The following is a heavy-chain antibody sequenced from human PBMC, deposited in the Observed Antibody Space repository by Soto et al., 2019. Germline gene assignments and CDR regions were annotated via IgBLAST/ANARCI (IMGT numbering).Heavy chain of an antibody. J-gene: IGHJ5*02. CDR2: VNPISGDT. CDR1: GYTFTGYH. V-gene: IGHV1-2*02. Sequence: ASVKVSCKASGYTFTGYHLHCVRQAPGQGLEWMGWVNPISGDTNYAQKFQDRVIMTRDRSITTVHMELSRLRSDDTAVYYCAREEGFRITMDRGRWFDPWGQGTLVTVSS. D-gene: IGHD3-10*01. CDR3: AREEGFRITMDRGRWFDP.